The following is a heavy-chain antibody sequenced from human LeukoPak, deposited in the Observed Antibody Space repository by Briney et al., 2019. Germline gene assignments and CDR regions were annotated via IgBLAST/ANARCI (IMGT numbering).Heavy chain of an antibody. CDR3: ARGSWELSPSVGSDFDY. J-gene: IGHJ4*02. Sequence: SETLSLTCTVSGGSIYNYYWNWIRQPPGKGLEWIGSIYSSGSTNYNPSLKSRVTISVDTSKNQFSLKLSSVTAADTAVYYCARGSWELSPSVGSDFDYWGQGTLVTVSS. V-gene: IGHV4-59*01. CDR1: GGSIYNYY. D-gene: IGHD1-26*01. CDR2: IYSSGST.